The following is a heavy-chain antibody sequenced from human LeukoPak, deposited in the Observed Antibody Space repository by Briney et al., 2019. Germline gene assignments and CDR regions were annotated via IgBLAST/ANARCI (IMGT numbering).Heavy chain of an antibody. V-gene: IGHV4-61*01. J-gene: IGHJ4*02. CDR3: ARVLYGSGTYYFDY. D-gene: IGHD3-10*01. Sequence: SETLSLTCTVSGGSVSSGSNYWSWIRQPPGKGLEWIGYIHYSGSTSHSPALKSRVTISVDTSKNQFSLKLSSVTAADTAVYYCARVLYGSGTYYFDYWGQGTLVTVSS. CDR2: IHYSGST. CDR1: GGSVSSGSNY.